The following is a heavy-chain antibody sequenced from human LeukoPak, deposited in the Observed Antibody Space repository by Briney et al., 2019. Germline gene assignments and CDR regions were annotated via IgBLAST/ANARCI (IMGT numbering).Heavy chain of an antibody. V-gene: IGHV3-9*01. CDR1: GFTFSTYA. J-gene: IGHJ4*02. CDR2: ISWNSGSI. D-gene: IGHD5-12*01. CDR3: AKSAATIILYYFDY. Sequence: GGSLRLSCAASGFTFSTYAMHWVRQAPGKGLEWVSGISWNSGSIGYADSVKGRFTISRDNAKNSLYLQMNSLRAEDTALYYCAKSAATIILYYFDYWGQGTLVTVSS.